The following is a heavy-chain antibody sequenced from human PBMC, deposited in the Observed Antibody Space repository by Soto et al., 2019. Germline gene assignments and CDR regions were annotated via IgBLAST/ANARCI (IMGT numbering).Heavy chain of an antibody. CDR2: ISHTRST. V-gene: IGHV4-30-2*01. CDR1: GGSISSGNSYS. Sequence: SETLSLTCAVSGGSISSGNSYSWSWIRQPPGKGLEWIGSISHTRSTSYNPSLKGRVTMSVDKSKNQFSLKLSSVTAADMAVYYCARAVAPYLGTWFDPWGQGTLVTVSS. J-gene: IGHJ5*02. D-gene: IGHD3-16*01. CDR3: ARAVAPYLGTWFDP.